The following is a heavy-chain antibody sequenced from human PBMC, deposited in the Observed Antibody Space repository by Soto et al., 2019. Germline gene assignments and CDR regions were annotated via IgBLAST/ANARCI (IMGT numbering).Heavy chain of an antibody. CDR2: IYYSGST. CDR1: GGSISSYY. Sequence: QVQLQESGPGLVKPSETLSLTCTVSGGSISSYYWNWIRQPPGKGLEWIGYIYYSGSTNYNPSLNIRVTVPLDTSKNQFSLKLNSVTAADTAVYYCARQAGSSGWYIDYWGQGTLVTVSS. D-gene: IGHD6-19*01. CDR3: ARQAGSSGWYIDY. V-gene: IGHV4-59*08. J-gene: IGHJ4*02.